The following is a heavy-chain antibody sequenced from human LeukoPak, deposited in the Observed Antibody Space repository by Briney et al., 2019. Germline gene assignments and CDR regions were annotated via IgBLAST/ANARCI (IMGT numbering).Heavy chain of an antibody. V-gene: IGHV1-2*02. CDR2: INPNSGYA. D-gene: IGHD5-12*01. CDR3: ARSGMTPGDY. Sequence: WMGWINPNSGYAICAQKFQGRVTMTRDTSINTAFMELSRLTSDDTAVYYCARSGMTPGDYWGQGTLVTVSS. J-gene: IGHJ4*02.